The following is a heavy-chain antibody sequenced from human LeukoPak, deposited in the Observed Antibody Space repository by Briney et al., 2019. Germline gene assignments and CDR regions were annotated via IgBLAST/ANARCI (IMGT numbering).Heavy chain of an antibody. V-gene: IGHV3-23*01. D-gene: IGHD2-21*01. J-gene: IGHJ5*02. Sequence: GGTLRLSCAASGFIFRSYGMSWVRQAPGKGLEWVSGISGSGGSIYYADSVKGRFTISRDNSKNSLYLQMNSLRADDTAVYYCVKIAPDLPWGQGTLVTVS. CDR1: GFIFRSYG. CDR2: ISGSGGSI. CDR3: VKIAPDLP.